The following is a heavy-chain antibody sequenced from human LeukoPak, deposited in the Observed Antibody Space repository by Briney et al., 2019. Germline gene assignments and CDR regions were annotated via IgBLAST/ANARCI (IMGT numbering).Heavy chain of an antibody. V-gene: IGHV4-4*02. J-gene: IGHJ3*02. CDR1: GGSISSSNW. CDR2: IYHSGST. D-gene: IGHD6-13*01. Sequence: SETLSRTCAVSGGSISSSNWWSWVRQPPGKGLEWIGEIYHSGSTNYNPSLKSRVTISVDKSKNQFSLKLSSVTAADTAVYYCARVGTKGPGIAAVLGAFDIWGQGTMVTVSS. CDR3: ARVGTKGPGIAAVLGAFDI.